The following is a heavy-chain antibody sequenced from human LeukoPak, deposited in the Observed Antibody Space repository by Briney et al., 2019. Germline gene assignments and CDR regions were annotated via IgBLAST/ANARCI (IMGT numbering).Heavy chain of an antibody. Sequence: SLILSCAASGLTLEDYNMQWVPQAPGKGLGWVSGISWDTGSIGYTDSVKGRFTISRDNAKNFLYLQMNSLRTEDMALYCCARAPYSGTYGDYFDYWGQGTLVTVSS. J-gene: IGHJ4*02. CDR3: ARAPYSGTYGDYFDY. CDR1: GLTLEDYN. D-gene: IGHD1-26*01. V-gene: IGHV3-9*03. CDR2: ISWDTGSI.